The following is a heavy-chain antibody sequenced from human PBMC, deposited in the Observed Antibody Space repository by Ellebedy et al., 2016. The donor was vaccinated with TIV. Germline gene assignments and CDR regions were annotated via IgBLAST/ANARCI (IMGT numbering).Heavy chain of an antibody. V-gene: IGHV3-33*01. J-gene: IGHJ6*02. CDR3: ARAWIPYGLDV. D-gene: IGHD5-12*01. CDR2: IWYDGSDK. CDR1: GFTFSAFG. Sequence: PGGSLRLSCTASGFTFSAFGIHWVRQAPGKGLEWVAHIWYDGSDKYYADSVKGRFTISRDNSKSTLYLRMSSLRGEDTAVYYCARAWIPYGLDVWGHGTTVTVSS.